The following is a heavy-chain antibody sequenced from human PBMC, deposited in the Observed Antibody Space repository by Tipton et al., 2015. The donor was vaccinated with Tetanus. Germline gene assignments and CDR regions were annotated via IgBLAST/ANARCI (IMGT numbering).Heavy chain of an antibody. CDR3: ARDFSYYFDSKSGFDY. V-gene: IGHV3-33*01. Sequence: RLSCAASGFTLRRYGMHWVRQAPGKGLEWVAIIWFDGSKTYYADSVKGRFIVSRDNAKNSLYLQMNSLRDEDTAVYYCARDFSYYFDSKSGFDYWDQGTLVTVSS. CDR2: IWFDGSKT. CDR1: GFTLRRYG. D-gene: IGHD3-22*01. J-gene: IGHJ4*02.